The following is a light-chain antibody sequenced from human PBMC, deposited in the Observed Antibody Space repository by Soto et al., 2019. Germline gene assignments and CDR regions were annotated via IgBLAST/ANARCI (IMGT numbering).Light chain of an antibody. J-gene: IGLJ2*01. V-gene: IGLV4-69*01. CDR1: SGHSSYA. CDR2: LNSDGSH. Sequence: QSVLTQSPSASASLGASVKLTCTLSSGHSSYAIAWHQQQPETGPRYLMKLNSDGSHNKGDGIPDRFSGSSSGAERYLTISNLQSEDEADYYCQTCVAGFSVVFGGGTKLTVL. CDR3: QTCVAGFSVV.